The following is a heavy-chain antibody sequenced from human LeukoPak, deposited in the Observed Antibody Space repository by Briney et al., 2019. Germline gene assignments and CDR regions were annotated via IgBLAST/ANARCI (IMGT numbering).Heavy chain of an antibody. J-gene: IGHJ4*02. Sequence: NASETLSLTCNVSGASITDAYWSWLRQPPGKGLEWIGYIYYRGGTNYNPSLKSRVAISLDTSKNQFALSLSSVTAADTAVYYCAKVKGGYFYALDSWGQGTLVTVHS. V-gene: IGHV4-59*03. D-gene: IGHD5-12*01. CDR2: IYYRGGT. CDR3: AKVKGGYFYALDS. CDR1: GASITDAY.